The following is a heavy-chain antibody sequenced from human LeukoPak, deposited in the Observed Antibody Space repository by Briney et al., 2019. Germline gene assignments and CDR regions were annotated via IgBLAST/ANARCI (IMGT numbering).Heavy chain of an antibody. Sequence: SETLSLTCTVSGGSISSSSYYWGWIRQPPGKGLEWIGSIYYSGSTYYNPSLKSRVTISVDTSKNQFSLKLSSVTAADTAVYYCARGGRYFDWLLRMDFDYWGQGTLVTVSS. CDR2: IYYSGST. V-gene: IGHV4-39*07. D-gene: IGHD3-9*01. CDR1: GGSISSSSYY. CDR3: ARGGRYFDWLLRMDFDY. J-gene: IGHJ4*02.